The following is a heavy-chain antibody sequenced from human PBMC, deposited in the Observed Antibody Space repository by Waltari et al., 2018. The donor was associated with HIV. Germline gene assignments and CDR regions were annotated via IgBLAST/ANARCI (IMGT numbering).Heavy chain of an antibody. V-gene: IGHV4-34*02. Sequence: QVQLQQWGAGLLKPSETLTLVCAVYGGSLGGHYWTWIRQPPGRGLEWIGEINHNGVTNYNSSRERRVDMSLDTSKNQFSLKITSVTVADTATYFCARGSYDYVLGSLPGNAFEIWGQGTTVAVSS. CDR3: ARGSYDYVLGSLPGNAFEI. D-gene: IGHD3-16*01. CDR2: INHNGVT. J-gene: IGHJ3*02. CDR1: GGSLGGHY.